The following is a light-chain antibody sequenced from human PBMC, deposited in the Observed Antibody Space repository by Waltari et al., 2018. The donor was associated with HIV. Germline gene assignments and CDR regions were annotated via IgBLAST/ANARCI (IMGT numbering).Light chain of an antibody. V-gene: IGLV1-40*01. CDR3: QSYDSGLSGSV. J-gene: IGLJ2*01. Sequence: QSVLTQPPSVSGAPGQRVTISCTGSSPNIGAGYDVHWYQQLPGTAPKLLIHANNNRASGVPDRFSGSKFGPSASLAITGLQAEDEANYYCQSYDSGLSGSVFGGGTKLTVL. CDR1: SPNIGAGYD. CDR2: ANN.